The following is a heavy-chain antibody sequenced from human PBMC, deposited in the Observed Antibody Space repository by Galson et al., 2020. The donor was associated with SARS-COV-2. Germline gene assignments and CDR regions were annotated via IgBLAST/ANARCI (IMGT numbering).Heavy chain of an antibody. J-gene: IGHJ6*02. CDR2: IYSNGNT. CDR3: ARHRRETLYNYYGMDV. Sequence: VQASETLSLTCTVSGDSIISSSFYWGWIRQSPGKRLAWIGSIYSNGNTYYNSSLKNRVTISIDTSKNQFSLKLSSVTAADTAVYYCARHRRETLYNYYGMDVWGQGTTVTVSS. V-gene: IGHV4-39*01. CDR1: GDSIISSSFY.